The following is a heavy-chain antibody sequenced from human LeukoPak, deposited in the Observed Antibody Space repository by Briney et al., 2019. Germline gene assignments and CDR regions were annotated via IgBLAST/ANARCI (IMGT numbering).Heavy chain of an antibody. CDR2: INHSGST. Sequence: SETLSLTCAVYGVSFSGYYWSWIRQPPGKGLEWIGEINHSGSTNYNPSLKSRVTISVDTSKNQFSLKLSSVTAADTAVYYCARGGAIFGVVTRYYMDVWGKGTTVTVSS. CDR1: GVSFSGYY. D-gene: IGHD3-3*01. CDR3: ARGGAIFGVVTRYYMDV. V-gene: IGHV4-34*01. J-gene: IGHJ6*03.